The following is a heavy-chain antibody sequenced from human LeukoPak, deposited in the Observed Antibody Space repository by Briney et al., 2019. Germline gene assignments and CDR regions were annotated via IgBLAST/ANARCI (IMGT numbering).Heavy chain of an antibody. CDR3: ARHRIPAADDAFDI. CDR2: LYYSGST. D-gene: IGHD6-13*01. J-gene: IGHJ3*02. Sequence: SETLSLTCTVSGGSISSSSYYWGWIRQPPVKGLEWFGSLYYSGSTYYNPSLKSRVTMSGDTSKNQFSLKLSSVTAADTAVYYCARHRIPAADDAFDIWGQGTMVTVSS. V-gene: IGHV4-39*01. CDR1: GGSISSSSYY.